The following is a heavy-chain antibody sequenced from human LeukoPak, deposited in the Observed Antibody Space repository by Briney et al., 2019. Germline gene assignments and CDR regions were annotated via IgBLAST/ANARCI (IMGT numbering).Heavy chain of an antibody. J-gene: IGHJ6*03. V-gene: IGHV3-33*08. CDR3: AREDPSRVYYYYIDV. CDR1: GFTYSQYG. Sequence: PGRSLRLFCSASGFTYSQYGMHCLPQAPGKGLEWVAVIWSDATEKYYGAPVKGRFTISRDDAKNSLYLQMDSLRAEDPGVYYCAREDPSRVYYYYIDVWGNGTTVTVSS. CDR2: IWSDATEK.